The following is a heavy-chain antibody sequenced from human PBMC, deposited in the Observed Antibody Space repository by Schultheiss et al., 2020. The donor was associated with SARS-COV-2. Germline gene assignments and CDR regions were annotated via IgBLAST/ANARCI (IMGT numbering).Heavy chain of an antibody. Sequence: ASVKVSCKASGYTFTSYYMHWVRQAPGQGLEWMGIINPSGGSTSYAQKFQGRVTITADESTSTAYMELSSLRSEDTAVYYCAKVDGSDPEEIWGQGALVTVSS. CDR3: AKVDGSDPEEI. CDR1: GYTFTSYY. D-gene: IGHD5-24*01. CDR2: INPSGGST. V-gene: IGHV1-46*01. J-gene: IGHJ4*02.